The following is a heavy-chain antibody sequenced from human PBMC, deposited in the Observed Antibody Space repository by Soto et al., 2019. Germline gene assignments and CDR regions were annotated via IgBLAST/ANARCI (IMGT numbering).Heavy chain of an antibody. V-gene: IGHV3-23*01. D-gene: IGHD6-13*01. CDR1: GVTFSNYA. J-gene: IGHJ4*02. CDR2: ISGSGGTT. Sequence: EVQLLESGGGLVQPGGSLRLSCAAAGVTFSNYAMSWVRQAPGKGLEWVSAISGSGGTTYYADSVKGRFTISRDNSKNPQYLQMNRLRAEDTALYYCAKASAGHDYWGQGTLVTVSS. CDR3: AKASAGHDY.